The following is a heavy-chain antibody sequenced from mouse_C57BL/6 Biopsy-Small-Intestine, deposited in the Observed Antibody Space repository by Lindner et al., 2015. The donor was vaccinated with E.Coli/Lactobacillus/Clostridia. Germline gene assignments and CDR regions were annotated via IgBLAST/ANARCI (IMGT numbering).Heavy chain of an antibody. V-gene: IGHV1-39*01. Sequence: VQLQESGPELVKPGASVKMSCKASGYTFTDYNMHWVKQSHGKSLEWIGVINPNYGTTSYNQKFKGKATLTVDQSSSTAYMQLNSLTSEDSAVYYCAHGSSYGFAYWGQGTLVTVSA. J-gene: IGHJ3*01. CDR1: GYTFTDYN. D-gene: IGHD1-1*01. CDR3: AHGSSYGFAY. CDR2: INPNYGTT.